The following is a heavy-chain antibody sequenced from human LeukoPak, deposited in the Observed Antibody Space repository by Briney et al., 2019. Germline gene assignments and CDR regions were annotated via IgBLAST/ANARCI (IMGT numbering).Heavy chain of an antibody. V-gene: IGHV3-66*01. CDR2: IYRGGAR. J-gene: IGHJ4*02. CDR3: ARFRVELRGYFDY. Sequence: GGSLRLSCAVSGSIGIDGYMSWVRQAPGKGLEWLSVIYRGGARYYSDSVKGRFTISRDSSNNAWHLQLHNLRVEDTAVYYCARFRVELRGYFDYWGQGTLVTVSS. CDR1: GSIGIDGY. D-gene: IGHD1-26*01.